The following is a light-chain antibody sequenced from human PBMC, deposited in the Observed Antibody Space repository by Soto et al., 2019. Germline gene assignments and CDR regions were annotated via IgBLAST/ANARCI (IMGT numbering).Light chain of an antibody. CDR3: KSYAGSNTYV. CDR1: KHDIGVYDF. Sequence: QSALTQPPSASVSPAQSVTISCTGTKHDIGVYDFVSWYQHHPGKAPRLIIYEVVQRPSGVPDRFSGSKSGNTASLTVSGLQAADEADYFCKSYAGSNTYVFGSGTKVTVL. CDR2: EVV. V-gene: IGLV2-8*01. J-gene: IGLJ1*01.